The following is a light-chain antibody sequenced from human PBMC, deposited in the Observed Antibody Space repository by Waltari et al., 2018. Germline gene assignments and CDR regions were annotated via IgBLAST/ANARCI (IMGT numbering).Light chain of an antibody. CDR3: QQYYTTPCT. CDR2: WAS. V-gene: IGKV4-1*01. CDR1: PSVLSSTNNNNY. Sequence: DIVLTQSPDSLALSLGERAPISCRSSPSVLSSTNNNNYFAWYQQRPGQPPKLLFYWASTRVAGVPDRFDGSGSGTDFTLTISSLQAEDLAVYYCQQYYTTPCTFGQGTRLEIK. J-gene: IGKJ2*02.